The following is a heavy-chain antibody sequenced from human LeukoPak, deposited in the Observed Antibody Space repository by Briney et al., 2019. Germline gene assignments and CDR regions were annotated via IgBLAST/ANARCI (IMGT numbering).Heavy chain of an antibody. CDR1: GYTFTSYG. CDR3: ARDSGRITIFGVVNSYYMDV. V-gene: IGHV1-18*01. Sequence: ASVKVSCKASGYTFTSYGISWVRQVPGQGLEWMGWISAYNGNTNYAQKLQGRVTMTTDTSTSTAYMELGSLRSDDTAVYYCARDSGRITIFGVVNSYYMDVWGKGTTVTVSS. CDR2: ISAYNGNT. D-gene: IGHD3-3*01. J-gene: IGHJ6*03.